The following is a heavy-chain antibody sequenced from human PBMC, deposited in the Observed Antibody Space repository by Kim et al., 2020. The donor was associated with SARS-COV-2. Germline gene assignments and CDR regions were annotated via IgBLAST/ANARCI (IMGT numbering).Heavy chain of an antibody. D-gene: IGHD4-17*01. CDR2: ISYDGSNK. V-gene: IGHV3-30*18. J-gene: IGHJ6*02. CDR1: GFTFSSYG. Sequence: GGSLRLSCAASGFTFSSYGMHWVRQAPGKGLEWVAVISYDGSNKYYADSVKGRFTISRDNSKNTLYLQMNSLRAEDTAVYYCAKDYRRWGYGMDVWGQGTTVTVSS. CDR3: AKDYRRWGYGMDV.